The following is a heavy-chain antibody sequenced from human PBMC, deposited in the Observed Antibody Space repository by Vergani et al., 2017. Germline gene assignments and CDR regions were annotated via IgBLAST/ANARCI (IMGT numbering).Heavy chain of an antibody. CDR2: LSTTGGA. V-gene: IGHV4-59*02. D-gene: IGHD6-13*01. Sequence: QAQLQESAPGLVKPSETLSLTCHVFGVSVTDYNCNWIRQAPGRGLGWIGSLSTTGGATHASHTPSLKSRVSIAVDTSKSQFSLRLPSVTAADSAIYYCAGDTHSWQRADRWGQGLLGSVSS. CDR3: AGDTHSWQRADR. J-gene: IGHJ4*03. CDR1: GVSVTDYN.